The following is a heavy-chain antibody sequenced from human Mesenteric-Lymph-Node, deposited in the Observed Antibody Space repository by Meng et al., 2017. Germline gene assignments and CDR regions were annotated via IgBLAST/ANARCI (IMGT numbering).Heavy chain of an antibody. Sequence: QVQLVESGGGGVQSGRSLRLSCAASGFTFGTYGMHWVRQAPGKGLEWVAVIWYDGTDKFYGDSVKGRFTISRDNSKNTLFLQMNSLTVDDTAVYYCARADDNWIIIEYWGQGTLVTVSS. D-gene: IGHD1-20*01. J-gene: IGHJ4*02. CDR1: GFTFGTYG. V-gene: IGHV3-33*01. CDR2: IWYDGTDK. CDR3: ARADDNWIIIEY.